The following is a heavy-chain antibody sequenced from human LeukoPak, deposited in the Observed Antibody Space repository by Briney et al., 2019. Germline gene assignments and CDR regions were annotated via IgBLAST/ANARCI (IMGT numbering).Heavy chain of an antibody. D-gene: IGHD3-10*01. CDR2: IYYSGST. Sequence: SETLSLTCTVSGGSISSYYWSWIRQPPGKGLEWIGYIYYSGSTNYNPSLKRRVTISVDTSKNQFSLKLSSVTAADTAVYYCARDLGRVPGVLRYNWFDPWGQGTLVTVSS. CDR1: GGSISSYY. CDR3: ARDLGRVPGVLRYNWFDP. V-gene: IGHV4-59*01. J-gene: IGHJ5*02.